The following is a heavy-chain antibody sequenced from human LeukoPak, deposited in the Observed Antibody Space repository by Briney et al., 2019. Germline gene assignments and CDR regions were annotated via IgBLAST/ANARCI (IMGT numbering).Heavy chain of an antibody. D-gene: IGHD5-18*01. Sequence: SETLSLTCIVSGGSISSGGYYWSWIRQPPGKGLEWIGYIYHSGSTSYSPSLRSRVTISVDRSKNQFSLKLTSVAAADTAVYYCAREAGYSYGSYYFDYWGQGTLVTVSS. CDR1: GGSISSGGYY. CDR3: AREAGYSYGSYYFDY. CDR2: IYHSGST. V-gene: IGHV4-30-2*01. J-gene: IGHJ4*02.